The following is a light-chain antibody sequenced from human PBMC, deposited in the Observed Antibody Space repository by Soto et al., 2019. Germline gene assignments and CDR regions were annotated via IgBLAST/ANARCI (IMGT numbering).Light chain of an antibody. CDR1: QGIRND. CDR3: LQDYNYPLT. J-gene: IGKJ3*01. Sequence: AIQMTQSPSSLSASVGDRVTITCRASQGIRNDLDWYQQKPRKAPKLLIYSASSLQSGVPSRFSGSGSGTDFTLTISSLQPEDFATYYCLQDYNYPLTFGPGTKVDIK. V-gene: IGKV1-6*01. CDR2: SAS.